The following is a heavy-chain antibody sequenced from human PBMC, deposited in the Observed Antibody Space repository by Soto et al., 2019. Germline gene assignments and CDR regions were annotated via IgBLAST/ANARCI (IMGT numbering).Heavy chain of an antibody. CDR2: ISSSSSYI. V-gene: IGHV3-21*01. CDR1: GFTFSSYS. Sequence: GGSLRLSYAASGFTFSSYSMNWVRQAPGKGLEWVSSISSSSSYIYYADSVKGRFTISRDNAKNSLYLQMNSLRAEDTAVYYCARDRVTRYCSSTSCYHLDYWGQGTLVTVSS. J-gene: IGHJ4*02. D-gene: IGHD2-2*01. CDR3: ARDRVTRYCSSTSCYHLDY.